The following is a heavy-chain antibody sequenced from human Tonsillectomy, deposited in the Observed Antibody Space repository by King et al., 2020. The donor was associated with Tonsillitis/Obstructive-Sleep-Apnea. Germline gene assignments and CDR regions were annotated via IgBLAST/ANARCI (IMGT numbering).Heavy chain of an antibody. D-gene: IGHD6-19*01. CDR1: GFSLSTSGVG. CDR2: IYWDDDK. J-gene: IGHJ1*01. Sequence: TLKESGPTLVKPTQTLTLTCTFSGFSLSTSGVGVGWIRQPPGKALEWLALIYWDDDKRYSPSLKSRRTITKDTSKNQVVLTMTNMHPVDTATYYCAHREPHRAVAGRYFQHWGPGTLVTAS. V-gene: IGHV2-5*02. CDR3: AHREPHRAVAGRYFQH.